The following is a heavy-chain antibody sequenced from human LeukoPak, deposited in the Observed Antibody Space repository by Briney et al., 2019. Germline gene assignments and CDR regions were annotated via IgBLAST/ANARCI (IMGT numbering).Heavy chain of an antibody. D-gene: IGHD5-24*01. CDR1: GFTVSSYY. J-gene: IGHJ4*02. Sequence: PGGSLRLSCVASGFTVSSYYMTWVRQAPGKGLEWVSIIYSDGRTFYADSVKGRFTISRDYSENTLYLQMNSLRAEDTAVYFCAREMATVRDCRGLGTLVTVSS. CDR3: AREMATVRDC. V-gene: IGHV3-66*01. CDR2: IYSDGRT.